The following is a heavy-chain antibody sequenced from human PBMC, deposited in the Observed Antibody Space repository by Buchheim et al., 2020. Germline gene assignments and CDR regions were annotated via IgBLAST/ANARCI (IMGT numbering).Heavy chain of an antibody. CDR1: GFIFSDYY. CDR3: ARVGTILHYFDS. D-gene: IGHD5-12*01. V-gene: IGHV3-11*06. J-gene: IGHJ4*02. CDR2: ITSSSSLT. Sequence: QVQLVESGGGLVKPGGSLRLSCAASGFIFSDYYMSWIRQAPGKGLEWISHITSSSSLTNYADSVKGRFTISRDNAKNSLYLQMSNLRAEDTAVYYCARVGTILHYFDSWGQGTL.